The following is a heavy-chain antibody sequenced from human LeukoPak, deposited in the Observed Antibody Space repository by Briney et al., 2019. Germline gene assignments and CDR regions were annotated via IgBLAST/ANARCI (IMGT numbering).Heavy chain of an antibody. V-gene: IGHV3-48*03. CDR3: ARNGRGVAFYYYYYMDV. Sequence: PGGSLRLSCVASGFTFSNYEMNWVRQAPGEGLEWLSYISGSGSPTHYTDSVKGRFTISRDNAKNSLYLQMNSLRVDDTAVYYCARNGRGVAFYYYYYMDVWGKGTPVTVSS. J-gene: IGHJ6*03. CDR2: ISGSGSPT. CDR1: GFTFSNYE. D-gene: IGHD3-10*01.